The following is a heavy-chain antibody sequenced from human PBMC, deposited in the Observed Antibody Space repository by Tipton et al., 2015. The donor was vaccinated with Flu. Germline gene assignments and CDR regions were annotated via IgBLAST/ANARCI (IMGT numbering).Heavy chain of an antibody. D-gene: IGHD4/OR15-4a*01. CDR1: GFTFNNYV. Sequence: SLRLSCAASGFTFNNYVMYWVRQAPGKGLEWVAVISCDGSNKYYTDSVKGRFTSSRDNSKNTLYLQMSSLRPEDTAVYYCARDYTYGPIWHSVQCFDLWGQGTLVTVSS. CDR2: ISCDGSNK. V-gene: IGHV3-30-3*01. CDR3: ARDYTYGPIWHSVQCFDL. J-gene: IGHJ4*02.